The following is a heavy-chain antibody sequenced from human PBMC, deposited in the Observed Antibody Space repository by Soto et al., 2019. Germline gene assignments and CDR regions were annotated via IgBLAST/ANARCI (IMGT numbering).Heavy chain of an antibody. V-gene: IGHV3-21*02. CDR2: INPSSSHI. CDR3: ASGYCGGVGCYLRRDAFDV. D-gene: IGHD2-15*01. CDR1: GFTFASYH. Sequence: EVQLVESGGGLVMPGGSLRLSCAASGFTFASYHMSWVRQAPGKGLDWVSSINPSSSHIYYADSGRGRFTISRDASNNSLYLHMNSLRTEDVAICYCASGYCGGVGCYLRRDAFDVWGQWTTVMVSS. J-gene: IGHJ3*01.